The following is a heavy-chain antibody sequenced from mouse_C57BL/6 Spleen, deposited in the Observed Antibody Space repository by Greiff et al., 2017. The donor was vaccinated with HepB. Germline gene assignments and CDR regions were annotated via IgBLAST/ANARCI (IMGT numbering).Heavy chain of an antibody. V-gene: IGHV1-53*01. CDR1: GYTFTSYW. J-gene: IGHJ4*01. CDR2: INPSNGGT. D-gene: IGHD3-2*02. Sequence: QVQLKQPGTELVKPGASVKLSCKASGYTFTSYWMHWVKQRPGQGLEWIGNINPSNGGTNYNEKFKSKATLTVDKSSSTAYMQLSSLTSEDSAVYYCARQLRDYYAMDYWGQGTSVTVSS. CDR3: ARQLRDYYAMDY.